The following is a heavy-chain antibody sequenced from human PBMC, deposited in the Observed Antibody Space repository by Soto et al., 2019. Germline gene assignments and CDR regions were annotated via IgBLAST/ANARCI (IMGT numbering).Heavy chain of an antibody. V-gene: IGHV3-23*01. CDR3: ARDLTGDGYFFDY. CDR1: GFTFGSHA. CDR2: ISGSGGDT. D-gene: IGHD3-9*01. Sequence: EVQLLESGGGLVQPGGFLRLSCVASGFTFGSHAMGWVRQAPGKGLDWVSAISGSGGDTFYADAVKGRFTISRDNSKNTLYLQMNSLRAEDTAVYYCARDLTGDGYFFDYWGQGTLVTVSS. J-gene: IGHJ4*02.